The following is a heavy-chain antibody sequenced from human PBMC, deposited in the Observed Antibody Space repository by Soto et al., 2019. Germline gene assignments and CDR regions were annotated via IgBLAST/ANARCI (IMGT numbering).Heavy chain of an antibody. V-gene: IGHV3-30*18. CDR1: GSTFSSYG. CDR3: AKVNEDYYDSSGYYVDYYYGMDV. CDR2: ISYDGSNK. J-gene: IGHJ6*02. D-gene: IGHD3-22*01. Sequence: ESGGGVVQPGRSLRLSCAASGSTFSSYGMHWVRQAPGKGLEWVAVISYDGSNKYYADSVKGRFTISRDNSKNTLYLQMNSLRAEDTAVYYCAKVNEDYYDSSGYYVDYYYGMDVWGQGTTVTVSS.